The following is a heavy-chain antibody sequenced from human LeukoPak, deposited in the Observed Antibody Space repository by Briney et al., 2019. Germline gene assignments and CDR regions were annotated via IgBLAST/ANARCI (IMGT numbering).Heavy chain of an antibody. CDR2: ISGSGGST. D-gene: IGHD2-2*01. CDR3: AKDLSWGYIVVVPAAISGAFDT. V-gene: IGHV3-23*01. CDR1: GFTFSSYA. J-gene: IGHJ3*02. Sequence: PGGSLRLSCAASGFTFSSYAMSWVRQAPGKGLEWVSAISGSGGSTYYADSVKGRFTISRDNSKNTLYLQMNSLRAEDTAVYYCAKDLSWGYIVVVPAAISGAFDTWGQGTMVTVSS.